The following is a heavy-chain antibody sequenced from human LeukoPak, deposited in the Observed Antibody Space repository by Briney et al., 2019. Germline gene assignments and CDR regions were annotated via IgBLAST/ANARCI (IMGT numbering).Heavy chain of an antibody. Sequence: SVKVSCKASGGTFSSYAISWVRQAPGQGLEWMGGVIPIFGTANYAQKFQGRVTITADESTSTAYMELSSLRSEDTAVYYCARDSRAYYYDSSGRYYYYGMDVWGQGTTVTVSS. D-gene: IGHD3-22*01. CDR2: VIPIFGTA. CDR3: ARDSRAYYYDSSGRYYYYGMDV. J-gene: IGHJ6*02. CDR1: GGTFSSYA. V-gene: IGHV1-69*13.